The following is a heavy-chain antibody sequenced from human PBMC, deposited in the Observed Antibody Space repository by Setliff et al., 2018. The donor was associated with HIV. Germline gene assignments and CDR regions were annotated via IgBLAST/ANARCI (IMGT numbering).Heavy chain of an antibody. J-gene: IGHJ6*02. D-gene: IGHD4-17*01. CDR2: IYTGGNA. CDR1: GDSISSGSHY. CDR3: ARDRGPYGDNGMDV. Sequence: PSETLSLTCTVSGDSISSGSHYWSWLRQPAGKGLEWIGHIYTGGNANYNPSLRSRVTISVDTSKNQFSLMLGSMTAADTAVYYCARDRGPYGDNGMDVWGQGTTVTVSS. V-gene: IGHV4-61*09.